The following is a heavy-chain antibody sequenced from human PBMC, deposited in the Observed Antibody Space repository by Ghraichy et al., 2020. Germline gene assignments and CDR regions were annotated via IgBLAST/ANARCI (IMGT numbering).Heavy chain of an antibody. CDR3: ARRFRGGVAGFDY. Sequence: SETLSLTCTVSGGSISSSSYYWGWIRQPPGKGLEWIGSIYYSGSTYYNPSLKSRVTISVDTSKNQFSLKLSSVTAADTAVYYCARRFRGGVAGFDYWGQGTLVTVSS. V-gene: IGHV4-39*01. CDR1: GGSISSSSYY. D-gene: IGHD2-8*01. CDR2: IYYSGST. J-gene: IGHJ4*02.